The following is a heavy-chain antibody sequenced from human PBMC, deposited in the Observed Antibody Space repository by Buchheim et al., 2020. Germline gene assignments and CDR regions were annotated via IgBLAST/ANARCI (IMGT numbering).Heavy chain of an antibody. V-gene: IGHV1-18*04. CDR3: ARDPEPDCSGGSCYLKY. J-gene: IGHJ4*02. D-gene: IGHD2-15*01. Sequence: QVQLVQSGADVKKPGASVKVSCKASGYTFTNYGLNWVRQAPGQGLEWMGWISAYNGDTNYAQKLQGRVTMTTDTSTITAYMELRSLRSDDTAVYYCARDPEPDCSGGSCYLKYWGQGTL. CDR2: ISAYNGDT. CDR1: GYTFTNYG.